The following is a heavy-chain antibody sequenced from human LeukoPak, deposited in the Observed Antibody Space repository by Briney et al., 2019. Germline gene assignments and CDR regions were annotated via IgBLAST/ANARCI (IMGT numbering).Heavy chain of an antibody. CDR1: GFTFSSYW. CDR3: VREGLRLGSPSSHFDY. J-gene: IGHJ4*02. Sequence: GGSLRLSCAASGFTFSSYWMHWVRQAPGKGLVWLARINSDGSSTSYADSVKGRFTISRDSANNTLYLQMNSLRAEDTAVYYCVREGLRLGSPSSHFDYWGQGTLVTVSS. CDR2: INSDGSST. V-gene: IGHV3-74*01. D-gene: IGHD3-16*01.